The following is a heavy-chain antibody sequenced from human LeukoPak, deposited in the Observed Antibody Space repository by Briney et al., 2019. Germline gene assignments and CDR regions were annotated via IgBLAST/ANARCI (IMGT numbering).Heavy chain of an antibody. CDR1: GGSISSSSYY. CDR2: IYYSGST. Sequence: PSETLSLTCTVSGGSISSSSYYWGWIRQPPGKGLEWIGSIYYSGSTYYNPSLKSRVTISVDTSKNQFSLKLSSVTAADTAVYYCARGIAVAANFDYWGQGTLVTVSS. D-gene: IGHD6-19*01. CDR3: ARGIAVAANFDY. V-gene: IGHV4-39*01. J-gene: IGHJ4*02.